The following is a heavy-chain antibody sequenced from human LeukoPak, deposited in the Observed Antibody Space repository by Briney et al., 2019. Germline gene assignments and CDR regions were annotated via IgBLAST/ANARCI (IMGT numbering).Heavy chain of an antibody. CDR3: AKTRGSSGSYPDAFDI. CDR2: ISGSGGST. Sequence: GGSLRLSCAASGFTFSSYAMSWVRQAPGKGLEWVSAISGSGGSTYYADSVKGRFTISRDNSKNTLYLQMNSLRAEDTAVYYCAKTRGSSGSYPDAFDIWGQGTMVTVSS. CDR1: GFTFSSYA. V-gene: IGHV3-23*01. D-gene: IGHD1-26*01. J-gene: IGHJ3*02.